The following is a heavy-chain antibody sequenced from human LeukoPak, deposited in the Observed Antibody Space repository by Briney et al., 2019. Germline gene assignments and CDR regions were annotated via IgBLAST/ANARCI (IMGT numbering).Heavy chain of an antibody. V-gene: IGHV3-30*02. CDR2: IRYDGKNK. CDR1: GFPFSDYV. J-gene: IGHJ3*02. CDR3: AKDRSGGKHDYGDSDAFDI. Sequence: QAGGSLRLSCAASGFPFSDYVMHWVRQAPGKGLEWVSVIRYDGKNKYYADSVKGRFTISRDNSKNTLYLQMNSLRAEDTAVYYCAKDRSGGKHDYGDSDAFDIWGQGTMVTVSS. D-gene: IGHD4-17*01.